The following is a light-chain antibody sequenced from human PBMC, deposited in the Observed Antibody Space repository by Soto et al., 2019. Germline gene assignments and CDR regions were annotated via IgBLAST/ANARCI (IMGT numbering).Light chain of an antibody. CDR3: QQYNNWPYT. J-gene: IGKJ2*01. V-gene: IGKV3-15*01. CDR1: QSVSSN. Sequence: EIVMTQSPDTLSVSPGERATLSCRASQSVSSNLAWYQQKPGQAPRLLIFGASTRPTGIPARLSGSGSGTEFTLTISSLQSEDFAVYHCQQYNNWPYTFGQGTTLEIK. CDR2: GAS.